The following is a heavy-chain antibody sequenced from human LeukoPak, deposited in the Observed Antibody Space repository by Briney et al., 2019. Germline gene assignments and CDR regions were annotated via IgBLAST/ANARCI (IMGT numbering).Heavy chain of an antibody. CDR3: TRQEILKATDY. CDR1: GYSFTSYW. J-gene: IGHJ4*02. Sequence: GASLKISCKGCGYSFTSYWIGWVRQMPGKGLEWMGIIYPGDSDTRYSPSFQGQVTISADKSISTAYLQWSSLKASDTAMYYCTRQEILKATDYRGQGTLVTVSS. D-gene: IGHD3-9*01. V-gene: IGHV5-51*01. CDR2: IYPGDSDT.